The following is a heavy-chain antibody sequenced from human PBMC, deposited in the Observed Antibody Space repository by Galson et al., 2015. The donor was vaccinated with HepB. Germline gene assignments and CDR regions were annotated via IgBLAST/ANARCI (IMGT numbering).Heavy chain of an antibody. CDR2: TYYRSKYYN. J-gene: IGHJ4*02. CDR1: GDSVSSNSAA. CDR3: ARGSSGYDYFDY. V-gene: IGHV6-1*01. Sequence: CAISGDSVSSNSAAWNRIRQSPSRGLEWLGRTYYRSKYYNDYAVSVKSRITINPDTSKNQFSLQLNSETPEDTAVYYCARGSSGYDYFDYWGQGTLVTVSS. D-gene: IGHD6-19*01.